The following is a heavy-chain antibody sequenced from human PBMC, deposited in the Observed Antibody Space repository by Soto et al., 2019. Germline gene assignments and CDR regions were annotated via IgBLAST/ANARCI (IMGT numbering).Heavy chain of an antibody. Sequence: EVQLLESGGGLVQPGGSLRLSCAASGFTFSSYAMSWVRQAPGKGLELVSAISGSGGSTYYADSVKGRFTISRDNSKNTLYLQMNSTRAEDTAVYYCAKGVSCTNGVCYVLREVPSNYMDVWGKGTTVTVSS. CDR3: AKGVSCTNGVCYVLREVPSNYMDV. J-gene: IGHJ6*03. V-gene: IGHV3-23*01. CDR2: ISGSGGST. D-gene: IGHD2-8*01. CDR1: GFTFSSYA.